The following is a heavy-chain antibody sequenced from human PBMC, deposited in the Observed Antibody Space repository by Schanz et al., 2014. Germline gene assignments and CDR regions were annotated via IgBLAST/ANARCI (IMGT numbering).Heavy chain of an antibody. J-gene: IGHJ4*02. V-gene: IGHV1-2*02. CDR1: GYTFTGHH. CDR3: ARELRLEYYFDY. D-gene: IGHD4-17*01. CDR2: INPNSGGT. Sequence: QVQLVQSGAEVKKPGASVKVSCKASGYTFTGHHMHWVRQAPGQGLEWMGRINPNSGGTNYAQKFQGRVTMTRDTSISTAYMELSSLRSDDTAVYYCARELRLEYYFDYWGQGTQVTVSS.